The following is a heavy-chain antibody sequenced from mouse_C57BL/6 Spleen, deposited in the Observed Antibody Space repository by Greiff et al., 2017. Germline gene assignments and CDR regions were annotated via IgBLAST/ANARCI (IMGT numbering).Heavy chain of an antibody. D-gene: IGHD2-2*01. V-gene: IGHV7-3*01. Sequence: EVKVVESGGGLVQPGGSLSLSCAASGFTFTDYYMSWVRQPPGKALEWLGFIRNKANGYTTEYSASVKGRFTISRDNSQSILYLQMNALRAEDSATYYCARYTIYYGYDGWYFDVWGTGTTVTVSS. CDR3: ARYTIYYGYDGWYFDV. CDR1: GFTFTDYY. J-gene: IGHJ1*03. CDR2: IRNKANGYTT.